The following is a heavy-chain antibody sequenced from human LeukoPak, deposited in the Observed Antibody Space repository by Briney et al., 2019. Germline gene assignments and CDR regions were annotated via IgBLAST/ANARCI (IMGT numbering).Heavy chain of an antibody. CDR2: IYYSGST. D-gene: IGHD4-17*01. CDR1: GGSINSYY. J-gene: IGHJ4*02. Sequence: PSETLSLTCTVSGGSINSYYWSWIRQPPGKGLEWIGYIYYSGSTNYNPSLKSRVTISVHTSKNQFSLKLSSVTAADTAVYYCARSRDYGDRFDYWGQGTLVTVSS. CDR3: ARSRDYGDRFDY. V-gene: IGHV4-59*01.